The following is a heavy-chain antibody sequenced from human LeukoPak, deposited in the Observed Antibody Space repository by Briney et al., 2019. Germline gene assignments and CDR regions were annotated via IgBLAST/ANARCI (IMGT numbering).Heavy chain of an antibody. J-gene: IGHJ6*03. CDR1: GFTVSSNY. CDR2: IYSGGST. Sequence: GXSLXXSXAASGFTVSSNYMSWVRQAPGKGLEWVSVIYSGGSTYYADSVKGRFTISRDNSKNTLSHQMNSRRAEDTAVYYCXXXXXXXXXDVWGKXTXVTISS. CDR3: XXXXXXXXXDV. V-gene: IGHV3-53*01.